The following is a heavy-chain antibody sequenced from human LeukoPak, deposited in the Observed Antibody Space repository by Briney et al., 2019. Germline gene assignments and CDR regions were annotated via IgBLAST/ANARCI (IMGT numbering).Heavy chain of an antibody. Sequence: AGGSLRLSCAASGFTFSSYWMSWVRQAPGKGLEWVANIKQDGSEKYYVDSVKGRFTISRDNAKNSLYLQMNSLRAEDTAVYYCAKLSDSSSWYCLDYWGQGTLVTVSS. CDR2: IKQDGSEK. V-gene: IGHV3-7*03. J-gene: IGHJ4*02. CDR3: AKLSDSSSWYCLDY. CDR1: GFTFSSYW. D-gene: IGHD6-13*01.